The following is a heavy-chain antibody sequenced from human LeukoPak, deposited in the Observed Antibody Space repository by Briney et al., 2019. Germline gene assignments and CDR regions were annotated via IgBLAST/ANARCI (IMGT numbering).Heavy chain of an antibody. Sequence: GGSLRLSCEVSGFTFSDHYMSWIRQAPGKRLEWVSYMSSGTTYTNYADPVEGRFTISRDNAKNSLYLQMNSLRAEDTAVYYCARGDYGGDYFDYWGQGTLVTVSP. CDR2: MSSGTTYT. CDR3: ARGDYGGDYFDY. CDR1: GFTFSDHY. D-gene: IGHD4-23*01. V-gene: IGHV3-11*05. J-gene: IGHJ4*02.